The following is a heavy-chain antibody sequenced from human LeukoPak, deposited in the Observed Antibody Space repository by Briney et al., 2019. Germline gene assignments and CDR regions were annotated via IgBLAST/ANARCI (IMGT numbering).Heavy chain of an antibody. CDR3: ARRGERPPTYYYGSGREGFFDY. Sequence: PSETLSLTCIVSGYSIISDCFWGWVRQPPGKGLEWIGSFYYSGSTYYNPPLKSRVTISVDTSKNQFSLKLSSVTAADTAVYYCARRGERPPTYYYGSGREGFFDYWGQGTLVTVSS. CDR1: GYSIISDCF. CDR2: FYYSGST. V-gene: IGHV4-38-2*02. D-gene: IGHD3-10*01. J-gene: IGHJ4*02.